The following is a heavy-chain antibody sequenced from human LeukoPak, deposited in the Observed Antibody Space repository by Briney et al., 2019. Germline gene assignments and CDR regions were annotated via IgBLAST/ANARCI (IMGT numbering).Heavy chain of an antibody. CDR2: ISTSSSYI. D-gene: IGHD3-10*01. V-gene: IGHV3-21*01. Sequence: GGTLRLSCAASGFTFSSYSMNWVRQAPGKGLEWVSSISTSSSYINYADSVKGRFTISRDNAKKSLYLQMNSLRAEDTAVYYCARVYQGVSLFDGIDYWGQGTLVTVSS. J-gene: IGHJ4*02. CDR3: ARVYQGVSLFDGIDY. CDR1: GFTFSSYS.